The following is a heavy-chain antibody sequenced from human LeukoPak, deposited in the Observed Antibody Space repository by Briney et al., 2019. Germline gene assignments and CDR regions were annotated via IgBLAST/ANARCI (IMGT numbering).Heavy chain of an antibody. CDR2: ISGSGGTT. D-gene: IGHD3-9*01. J-gene: IGHJ6*02. CDR3: AKDRRGYDILTGYFYYYYGMDV. Sequence: GGSLRLSCAASGFTVSSNYMSWVRQAPGKGLEWVSAISGSGGTTYYADSVKGRFTISRDNSKNTLYLQMNSLRAEDTAVYYCAKDRRGYDILTGYFYYYYGMDVWGQGTTVTVSS. V-gene: IGHV3-23*01. CDR1: GFTVSSNY.